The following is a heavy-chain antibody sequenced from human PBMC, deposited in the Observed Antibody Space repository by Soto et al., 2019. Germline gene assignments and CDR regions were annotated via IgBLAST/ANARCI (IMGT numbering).Heavy chain of an antibody. Sequence: ASVKVSCKASGYTFTGYYMHRVLEAPGQGLEWMGWINPNSGGTNYAQKFQGRVTMTRDTSISTAYMELSRLRSDDTAVYYCARTRRPYYNFWSGYQDYWGQGTLVTVSS. V-gene: IGHV1-2*02. CDR1: GYTFTGYY. J-gene: IGHJ4*02. CDR2: INPNSGGT. CDR3: ARTRRPYYNFWSGYQDY. D-gene: IGHD3-3*01.